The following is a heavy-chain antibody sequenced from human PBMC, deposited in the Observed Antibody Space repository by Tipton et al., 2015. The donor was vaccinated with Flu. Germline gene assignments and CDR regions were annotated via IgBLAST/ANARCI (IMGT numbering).Heavy chain of an antibody. D-gene: IGHD5-18*01. V-gene: IGHV3-20*04. CDR2: INWDASSI. Sequence: SLRLSCAASGFTFDDYGMTWVRQTPGKGLEWVSLINWDASSIGYADSVRGRFTISRDNAKNSLFLQMTSLRAEDTALYYCARVGYDYVYCLDLWGPGTLVTVSS. CDR3: ARVGYDYVYCLDL. CDR1: GFTFDDYG. J-gene: IGHJ5*02.